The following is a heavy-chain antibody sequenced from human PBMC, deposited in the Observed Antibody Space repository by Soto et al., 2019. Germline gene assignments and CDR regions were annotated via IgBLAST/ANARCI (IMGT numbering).Heavy chain of an antibody. J-gene: IGHJ5*01. CDR1: GYTFTAYY. CDR3: ARSSGSYSKWFDS. CDR2: TSPRAGGA. Sequence: SVKVSCKTSGYTFTAYYMHWLRQAPGHGLEWLGWTSPRAGGAKYSHKFQGRVSMTRNTSITTAYMELTGLSTDDTAVYYCARSSGSYSKWFDSWGQGTLVTVSS. D-gene: IGHD3-10*01. V-gene: IGHV1-2*02.